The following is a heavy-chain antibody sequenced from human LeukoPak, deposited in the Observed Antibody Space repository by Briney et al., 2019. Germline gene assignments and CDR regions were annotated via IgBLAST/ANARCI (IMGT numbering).Heavy chain of an antibody. CDR1: GFTFSSYS. V-gene: IGHV3-21*01. D-gene: IGHD5-24*01. J-gene: IGHJ4*02. Sequence: GGSLRLSCAASGFTFSSYSMNWVRQAPGKGLEWVSSISSSSSYIYYADSVKGRFTISRDNAKNSLYLQMNSLRAEDTAVYFCARDQGDGYNWAPFDYWGQGTLVTVSS. CDR2: ISSSSSYI. CDR3: ARDQGDGYNWAPFDY.